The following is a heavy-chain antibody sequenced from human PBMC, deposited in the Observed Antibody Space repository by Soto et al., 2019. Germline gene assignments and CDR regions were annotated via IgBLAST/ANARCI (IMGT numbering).Heavy chain of an antibody. CDR2: ISPISDYI. CDR3: ATSATRDSSGYYGSFDS. J-gene: IGHJ4*02. V-gene: IGHV3-21*01. CDR1: GFTFSSHS. D-gene: IGHD3-22*01. Sequence: GGSLRLSCAASGFTFSSHSLNWVRQAPGEGLERVSSISPISDYIFYADSVRGRFTISRDNAKQSLYLQMSSLRAEDSAVYYCATSATRDSSGYYGSFDSWGQGALVTVS.